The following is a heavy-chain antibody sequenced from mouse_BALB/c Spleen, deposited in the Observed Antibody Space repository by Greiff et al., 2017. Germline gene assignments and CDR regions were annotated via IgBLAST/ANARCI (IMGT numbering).Heavy chain of an antibody. CDR3: AREDYDYDGTPFAY. D-gene: IGHD2-4*01. J-gene: IGHJ3*01. CDR2: IWSGGST. Sequence: VKLMESGPGLVQPSQSLSITCTVSGFSLTSYGVHWVRQSPGKGLEWLGVIWSGGSTDYNAAFISRLSISKDNSKSQVFFKMNSLQANDTAIYYCAREDYDYDGTPFAYWGQGTLVTVS. CDR1: GFSLTSYG. V-gene: IGHV2-2*02.